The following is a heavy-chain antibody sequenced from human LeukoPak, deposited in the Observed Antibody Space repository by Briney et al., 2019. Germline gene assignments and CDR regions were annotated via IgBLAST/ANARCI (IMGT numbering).Heavy chain of an antibody. J-gene: IGHJ4*02. Sequence: GGSLRLSCVASGFAVGRNYMSWVRQAPGKGLECVSLICSGGAIRYADSVKGRFTISRDSSKNTLFLQMNDLTVEDTARYYCARRPGNWGQGILVTVSS. D-gene: IGHD1-14*01. V-gene: IGHV3-53*01. CDR1: GFAVGRNY. CDR2: ICSGGAI. CDR3: ARRPGN.